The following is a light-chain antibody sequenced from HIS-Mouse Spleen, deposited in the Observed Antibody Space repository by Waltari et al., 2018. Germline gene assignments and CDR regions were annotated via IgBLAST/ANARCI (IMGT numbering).Light chain of an antibody. J-gene: IGKJ5*01. CDR2: DAS. CDR1: QYISNY. V-gene: IGKV1-33*01. CDR3: QQYDNLLPVIT. Sequence: DIEMTQYPSSLSASVGDRVTITCQASQYISNYLNWYQQKQGKPPKLLIYDASTLETGVPCRFRGSGSETDFNFTISSLQPEDSATYYCQQYDNLLPVITLGQGTRLEI.